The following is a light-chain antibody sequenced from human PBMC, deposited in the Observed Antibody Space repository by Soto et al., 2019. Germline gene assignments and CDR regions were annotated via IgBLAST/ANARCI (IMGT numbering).Light chain of an antibody. J-gene: IGKJ1*01. CDR2: AAS. CDR3: QQCGSSPWT. V-gene: IGKV3-20*01. Sequence: EVVWTQSPGTLSLSPGERATLSCRASQSVSSYYLAWYQQKPGQAPRLLIYAASSRATGIPDRFSGGGPGTDFTLTISRLEPEDFAVYYCQQCGSSPWTFGQGTKVDSK. CDR1: QSVSSYY.